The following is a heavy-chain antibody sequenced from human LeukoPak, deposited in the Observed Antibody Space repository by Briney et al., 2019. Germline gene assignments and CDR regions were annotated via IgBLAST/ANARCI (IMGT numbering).Heavy chain of an antibody. Sequence: ASVKVSCKVSGYTLTELSMHWVRQAPGKGLEWMGGFDPEDGETIYAQKFQGRVTMTEDTSTDTAYMELSSLRSEDTAVYYCATDLGRANYDILTVPNAFDTWGQGTMVTVSS. V-gene: IGHV1-24*01. J-gene: IGHJ3*02. CDR3: ATDLGRANYDILTVPNAFDT. CDR2: FDPEDGET. CDR1: GYTLTELS. D-gene: IGHD3-9*01.